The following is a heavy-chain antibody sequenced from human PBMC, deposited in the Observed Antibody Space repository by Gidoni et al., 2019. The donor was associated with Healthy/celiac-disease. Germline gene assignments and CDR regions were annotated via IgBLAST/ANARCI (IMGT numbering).Heavy chain of an antibody. Sequence: QVQLQESGPGLVKPSQTLSLTCTVSGVSISSGSYYWSWIRQPAGKGLEWIGRIYTSGSTNYNPSLKSRVTISVDTSKNQFSLKLSSVTAADTAVYYCARAYSSGTIESYYYYGMDVWGQGTTVTVSS. CDR1: GVSISSGSYY. J-gene: IGHJ6*02. CDR2: IYTSGST. CDR3: ARAYSSGTIESYYYYGMDV. V-gene: IGHV4-61*02. D-gene: IGHD6-19*01.